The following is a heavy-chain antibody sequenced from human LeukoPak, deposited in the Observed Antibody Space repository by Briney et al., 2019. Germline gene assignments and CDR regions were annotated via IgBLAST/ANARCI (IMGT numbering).Heavy chain of an antibody. CDR3: ARARGTFIVGATILFDY. Sequence: SETLSLTCAVYGGSFSGYYWSWIRQPPGKGLEWIGEINHSGSTNYNPSLKSRVTISVDTSKNQFSLKLSSVTAADTAVYYCARARGTFIVGATILFDYGGQGTLVTVSS. CDR1: GGSFSGYY. V-gene: IGHV4-34*01. D-gene: IGHD1-26*01. CDR2: INHSGST. J-gene: IGHJ4*02.